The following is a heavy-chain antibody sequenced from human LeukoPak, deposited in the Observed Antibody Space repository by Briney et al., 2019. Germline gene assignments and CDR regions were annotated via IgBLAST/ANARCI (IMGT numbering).Heavy chain of an antibody. CDR3: THRSSSCFNY. CDR2: LYGNDDK. Sequence: SGPTLVKPTQTLTLTCTFSGFSLSTSGVAVGWIRQPPGKALEWLALLYGNDDKRYSPSLKNRLTTTRDTSENQVVLTVTNMDPVDTATYYCTHRSSSCFNYWGQGTLVTVSS. J-gene: IGHJ4*02. CDR1: GFSLSTSGVA. V-gene: IGHV2-5*01. D-gene: IGHD3-10*01.